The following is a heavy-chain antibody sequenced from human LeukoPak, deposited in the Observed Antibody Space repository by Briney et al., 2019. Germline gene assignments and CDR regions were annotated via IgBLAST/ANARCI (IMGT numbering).Heavy chain of an antibody. CDR3: TGAHGY. V-gene: IGHV3-7*01. Sequence: GGSLRLSCAASGFTVSSNYMSWVRQAPGKGLEWVATILPGGKESYRVDSVKGRFTISRDNAKNSLFLQMNSLRVDDTAVYYCTGAHGYWGQGTLVHVSS. J-gene: IGHJ4*02. CDR1: GFTVSSNY. CDR2: ILPGGKES.